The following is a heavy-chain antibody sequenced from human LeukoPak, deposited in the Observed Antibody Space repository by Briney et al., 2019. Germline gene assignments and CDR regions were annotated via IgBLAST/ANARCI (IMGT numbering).Heavy chain of an antibody. J-gene: IGHJ6*03. D-gene: IGHD3-10*01. CDR1: GYTFTGYH. CDR2: INPNSGGT. V-gene: IGHV1-2*02. CDR3: ARDGLTMVRGLISSYYYYYYMDV. Sequence: ASVKVSCKASGYTFTGYHIHWVRQAPGQRLEWMGWINPNSGGTNYAQKFQGRVTMTRDTSISTAYMELSRLRSDDTAVYYCARDGLTMVRGLISSYYYYYYMDVWGKGTTVTVSS.